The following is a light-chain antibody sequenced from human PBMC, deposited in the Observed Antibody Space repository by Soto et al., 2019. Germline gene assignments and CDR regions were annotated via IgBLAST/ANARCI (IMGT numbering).Light chain of an antibody. Sequence: DIQMTQSPSTLSAFVGDRVTITCRASQRISTWLAWYKQKPGKAPSLLIYDGSILQAGVPSRFSGSGSGTDFTLTISSLQPEDVAAYYCQKYNSAPLTFGGGTKVDIK. V-gene: IGKV1-27*01. CDR2: DGS. CDR1: QRISTW. J-gene: IGKJ4*01. CDR3: QKYNSAPLT.